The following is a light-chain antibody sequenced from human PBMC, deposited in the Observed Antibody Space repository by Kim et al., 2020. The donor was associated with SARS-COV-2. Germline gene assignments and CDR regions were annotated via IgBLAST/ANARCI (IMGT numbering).Light chain of an antibody. Sequence: SYELTQPPSVSVAPGKTARITCGGNNIGSKSVHWYQQKPGQPPVLVIYYDSDRPSGLPERFSGSNSGNTATLAISRVEAGDEDDYYCQVWDSSSDHVVFGGGTKLTVL. CDR2: YDS. CDR3: QVWDSSSDHVV. CDR1: NIGSKS. J-gene: IGLJ2*01. V-gene: IGLV3-21*04.